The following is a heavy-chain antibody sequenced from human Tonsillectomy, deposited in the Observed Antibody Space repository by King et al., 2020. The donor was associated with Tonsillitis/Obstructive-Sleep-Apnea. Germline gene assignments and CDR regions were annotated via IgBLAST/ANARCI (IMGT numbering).Heavy chain of an antibody. CDR3: ARAVRFGVVIMFSWFDP. CDR1: GYTFTSYG. V-gene: IGHV1-18*01. D-gene: IGHD3-3*01. Sequence: VQLVESGAEVKKPGASVKVSCKASGYTFTSYGISWVRQAPGQGLEWMGWISAYNGNTNYAQKLQGRVTMTTDTSTSTAYKERRSLRSEDTALYYCARAVRFGVVIMFSWFDPWGQGTLVNVSS. CDR2: ISAYNGNT. J-gene: IGHJ5*02.